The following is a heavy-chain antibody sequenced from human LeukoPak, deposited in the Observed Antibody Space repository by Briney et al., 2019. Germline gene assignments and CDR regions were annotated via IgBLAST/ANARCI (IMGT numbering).Heavy chain of an antibody. D-gene: IGHD3-10*01. CDR3: ARARDYGSGKANAFDI. CDR2: IKRSGSEK. V-gene: IGHV3-7*05. J-gene: IGHJ3*02. Sequence: PGGSLRLSCAASEFTFSNAWMSWVRQAPGKGLEWVGNIKRSGSEKYYADSVKGRFTIARDNAENSLYLQINGLRAEDRAVYYCARARDYGSGKANAFDIWGEGTMVTVSS. CDR1: EFTFSNAW.